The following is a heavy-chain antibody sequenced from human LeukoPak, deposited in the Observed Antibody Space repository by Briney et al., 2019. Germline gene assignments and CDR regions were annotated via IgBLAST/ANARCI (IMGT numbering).Heavy chain of an antibody. Sequence: SETLSLTCAVYGGSFGGYYWSWIRQPPGKGLEWIGEINHSGNTDYNPSLKSRVTISVDTSKNQFSLKLSSVTAADTAVYYCARGCDSSGWYRFLDYWGQGTLVTVSS. CDR1: GGSFGGYY. CDR2: INHSGNT. V-gene: IGHV4-34*01. D-gene: IGHD6-19*01. J-gene: IGHJ4*02. CDR3: ARGCDSSGWYRFLDY.